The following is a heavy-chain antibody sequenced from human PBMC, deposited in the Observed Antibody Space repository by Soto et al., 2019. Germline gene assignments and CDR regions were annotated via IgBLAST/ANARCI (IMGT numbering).Heavy chain of an antibody. CDR2: IDPRDSYT. CDR1: GYTFTNYL. J-gene: IGHJ6*02. V-gene: IGHV5-10-1*01. CDR3: ARHLYRLVFQNSQHYYTMDV. D-gene: IGHD3-16*02. Sequence: GESLKISCKASGYTFTNYLISWVRQMPGKGLEWMGRIDPRDSYTYYSPSFQGHVTFSTDKSLTTAYLQWSSLKASDTAIFYCARHLYRLVFQNSQHYYTMDVWRQGPTVTASS.